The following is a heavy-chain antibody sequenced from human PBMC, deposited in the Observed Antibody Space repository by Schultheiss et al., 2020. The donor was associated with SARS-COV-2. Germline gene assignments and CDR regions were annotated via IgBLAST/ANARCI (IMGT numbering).Heavy chain of an antibody. J-gene: IGHJ5*02. CDR2: ISAYNGNT. CDR3: ARPTATRQSKVPYNWFDP. CDR1: GYTFTSYY. D-gene: IGHD5-12*01. V-gene: IGHV1-2*02. Sequence: ASVKVSCKASGYTFTSYYMHWVRQAPGQGLEWMGWISAYNGNTNYAQKFQGRVTMTRDTSISTAYMELSRLRSDDTAVYYCARPTATRQSKVPYNWFDPWGQGTLVTVSS.